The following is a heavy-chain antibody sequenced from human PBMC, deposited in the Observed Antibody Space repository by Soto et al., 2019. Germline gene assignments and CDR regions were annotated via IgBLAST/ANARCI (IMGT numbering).Heavy chain of an antibody. CDR1: GGSISSYY. V-gene: IGHV4-59*01. CDR2: IYYSGST. J-gene: IGHJ5*02. CDR3: ARSAADFWSGYYKDWFDP. Sequence: PSETLSLTCTVSGGSISSYYWSWSRQPPWKGLEWIGYIYYSGSTNYNPSLKSRVTISVDTSKNQFSLKLSSVTAADTAVYYCARSAADFWSGYYKDWFDPWGQGTLVTVSS. D-gene: IGHD3-3*01.